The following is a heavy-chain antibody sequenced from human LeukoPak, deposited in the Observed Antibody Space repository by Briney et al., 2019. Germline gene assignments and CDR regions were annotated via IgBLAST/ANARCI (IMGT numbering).Heavy chain of an antibody. CDR3: GRWEVTTKYAFDI. D-gene: IGHD1-26*01. CDR1: GGSISSHY. V-gene: IGHV4-59*11. J-gene: IGHJ3*02. CDR2: IYYSGST. Sequence: PSETLSLTCTVSGGSISSHYWSWIRQPPGKGLEWIGYIYYSGSTNYNPSLKSRVTISVDTSKNQFSLKLSSVTAADTAVYYCGRWEVTTKYAFDIWGQGTMVTVSS.